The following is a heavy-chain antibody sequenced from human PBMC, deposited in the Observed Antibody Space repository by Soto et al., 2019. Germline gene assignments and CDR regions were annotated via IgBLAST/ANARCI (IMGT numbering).Heavy chain of an antibody. J-gene: IGHJ4*02. CDR2: MSGSSSTK. Sequence: GSLRLSCATSGLTFSNYAMSWVRQAPGGGLELVSSMSGSSSTKYYADSVRGRFTISRDRSKKTLYLQMSSLRAEDTALYYCAKNQERELPRVIDFWGQGTLVTVSS. V-gene: IGHV3-23*01. D-gene: IGHD1-7*01. CDR1: GLTFSNYA. CDR3: AKNQERELPRVIDF.